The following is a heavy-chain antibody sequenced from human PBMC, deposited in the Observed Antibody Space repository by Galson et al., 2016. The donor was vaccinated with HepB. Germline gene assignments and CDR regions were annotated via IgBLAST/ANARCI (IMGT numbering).Heavy chain of an antibody. J-gene: IGHJ4*02. CDR3: ASLLVTATPDY. V-gene: IGHV3-30-3*01. CDR2: ISFDGGKI. Sequence: SLRLSCAASGFTFVTYAMYWVRQAPGKGLEWVALISFDGGKITYAESVKGRFTISRDNSKNALYLQMNSLGAEDTAVYYCASLLVTATPDYWGQGTLVTVSP. CDR1: GFTFVTYA. D-gene: IGHD2-15*01.